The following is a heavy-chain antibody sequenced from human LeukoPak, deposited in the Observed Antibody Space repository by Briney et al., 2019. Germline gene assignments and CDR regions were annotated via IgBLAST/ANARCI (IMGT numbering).Heavy chain of an antibody. Sequence: ASVKVSCKASGYTFTSYGISWVRQAPGQGLEWMGWISAYNGNTNYAQKLQGRVTMTTDTSTSTAYMELSRLRSDDTAVYYCAREGTLDSWSGYYKAFDIWGQGTMVTVSS. V-gene: IGHV1-18*01. CDR3: AREGTLDSWSGYYKAFDI. J-gene: IGHJ3*02. CDR2: ISAYNGNT. CDR1: GYTFTSYG. D-gene: IGHD3-3*01.